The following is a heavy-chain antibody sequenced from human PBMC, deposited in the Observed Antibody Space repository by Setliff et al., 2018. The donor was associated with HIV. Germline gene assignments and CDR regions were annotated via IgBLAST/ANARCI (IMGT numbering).Heavy chain of an antibody. D-gene: IGHD5-18*01. CDR3: ARESYNYGYND. CDR1: GFTFSSYE. CDR2: ISSSGSTI. Sequence: PGESLKISCAASGFTFSSYEMNWVRQAPGKGLEWVSYISSSGSTIYCADSVKGRFITFRDNAKNSLYLQMNSLRAEDTAVYYCARESYNYGYNDWGQGTLVTVSS. J-gene: IGHJ4*02. V-gene: IGHV3-48*03.